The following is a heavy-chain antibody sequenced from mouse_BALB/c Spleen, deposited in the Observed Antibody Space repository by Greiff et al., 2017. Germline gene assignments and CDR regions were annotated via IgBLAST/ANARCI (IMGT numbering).Heavy chain of an antibody. D-gene: IGHD2-4*01. CDR3: ARGLRRNAMDY. CDR2: INSNGGST. J-gene: IGHJ4*01. Sequence: EVKLEESGGGLVKLGGSLKLSCAASGFTFSSYYMSWVRQTPEKRLELVAAINSNGGSTYYPDTVKGRFTISRDNAKNTLYLQMSSLKSEDTALYYCARGLRRNAMDYWGQGTSVTVSS. V-gene: IGHV5-6-2*01. CDR1: GFTFSSYY.